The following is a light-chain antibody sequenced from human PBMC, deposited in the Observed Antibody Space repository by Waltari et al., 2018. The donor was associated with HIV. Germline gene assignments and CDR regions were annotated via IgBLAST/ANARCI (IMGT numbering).Light chain of an antibody. CDR3: QHLNSYPLT. CDR2: SAS. CDR1: QGISSH. J-gene: IGKJ4*01. V-gene: IGKV1-9*01. Sequence: DIQFHQSPSFLSASVGNSVTTTCRASQGISSHLAWFQQKPGKAPKLLIYSASTLQSGVPSRFSGSGSGTEFTLTISSLQPEDFATYFCQHLNSYPLTFGGGTKVEIK.